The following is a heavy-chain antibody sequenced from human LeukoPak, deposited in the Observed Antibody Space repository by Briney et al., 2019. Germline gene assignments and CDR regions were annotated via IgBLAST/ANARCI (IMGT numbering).Heavy chain of an antibody. V-gene: IGHV1-69*13. CDR2: IIPIFGTA. J-gene: IGHJ5*02. CDR3: ARDFSRNDFWSGSNWFDP. Sequence: ASVKVSCKASGGTFSSYAISWVRQAPGQGLEWMGGIIPIFGTANYAQKFQGRVTITADESTSTAYMELSGLRSEDTAVYYCARDFSRNDFWSGSNWFDPWGQGTLVTVSS. D-gene: IGHD3-3*01. CDR1: GGTFSSYA.